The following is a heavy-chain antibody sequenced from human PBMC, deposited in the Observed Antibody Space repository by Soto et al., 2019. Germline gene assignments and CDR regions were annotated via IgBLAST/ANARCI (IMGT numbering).Heavy chain of an antibody. J-gene: IGHJ3*02. V-gene: IGHV3-13*01. Sequence: EVQLVQSGGGLVQPGGSLRLSCAGSGFTFSSYAMHWVRQAPGKGLEWVSAIGTGGGTYYADSVKGRFTISRDNAKNSLYLQMNSLRAEDMAVYYCARPFMVRGVGYLRAFDIWGQGTMVTVSS. CDR1: GFTFSSYA. CDR2: IGTGGGT. CDR3: ARPFMVRGVGYLRAFDI. D-gene: IGHD3-10*01.